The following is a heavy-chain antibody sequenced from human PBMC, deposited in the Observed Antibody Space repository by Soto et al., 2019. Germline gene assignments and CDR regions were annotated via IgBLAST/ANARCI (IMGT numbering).Heavy chain of an antibody. V-gene: IGHV1-69*06. D-gene: IGHD3-22*01. Sequence: VASVKVSCKXSGGTFSSYAISWVRQAPGQGLEWMGGIIPIFGTANYAQKFQGRVAITADKSTSTAYMELSSLRSEDTAVYYCARGYYDSSGYFSRWFDPWGQGTLVTVSS. CDR3: ARGYYDSSGYFSRWFDP. CDR2: IIPIFGTA. J-gene: IGHJ5*02. CDR1: GGTFSSYA.